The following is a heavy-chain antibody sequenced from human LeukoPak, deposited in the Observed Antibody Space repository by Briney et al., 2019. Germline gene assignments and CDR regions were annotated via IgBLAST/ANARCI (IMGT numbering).Heavy chain of an antibody. D-gene: IGHD5-12*01. CDR1: GGSISSSSYY. CDR3: ARGGGGYPTYYYYYYYMDV. V-gene: IGHV4-39*07. CDR2: IYYSGST. Sequence: SETLSLTRTVSGGSISSSSYYWGWIRQPPGKGLEWIGYIYYSGSTYYNPSLKSRVTISVDTSKNQFSLKLSSVTAADTAVYYCARGGGGYPTYYYYYYYMDVWGKGTTVTVSS. J-gene: IGHJ6*03.